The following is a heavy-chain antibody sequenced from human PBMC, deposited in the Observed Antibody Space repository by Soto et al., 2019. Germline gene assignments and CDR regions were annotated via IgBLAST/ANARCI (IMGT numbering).Heavy chain of an antibody. D-gene: IGHD3-10*01. CDR3: ARSAMVRGVPLDY. CDR1: GDSVSNGEHY. CDR2: IYYSGST. J-gene: IGHJ4*02. V-gene: IGHV4-30-4*01. Sequence: PSETLSLTCTVSGDSVSNGEHYWSWIRQPPGKGLEWIGYIYYSGSTYYNPSLKSRVTMSVDTSKNQFSLKLSSVTAADTAVYYCARSAMVRGVPLDYWGQGTLVTVSS.